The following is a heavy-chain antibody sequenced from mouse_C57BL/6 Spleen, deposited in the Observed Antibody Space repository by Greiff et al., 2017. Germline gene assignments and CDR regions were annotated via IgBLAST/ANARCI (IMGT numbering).Heavy chain of an antibody. D-gene: IGHD2-10*02. CDR3: ARASYGNSGSYFDY. J-gene: IGHJ2*01. CDR2: IYPGDGDT. CDR1: GYAFSSYW. Sequence: QVQLKESGAELVKPGASVKISCKASGYAFSSYWMNWVKQRPGKGLEWIGQIYPGDGDTNYNGKFKGKATLTADKSSSTAYMQLSSLTSEDSAVYFCARASYGNSGSYFDYGGQGTTLTVSS. V-gene: IGHV1-80*01.